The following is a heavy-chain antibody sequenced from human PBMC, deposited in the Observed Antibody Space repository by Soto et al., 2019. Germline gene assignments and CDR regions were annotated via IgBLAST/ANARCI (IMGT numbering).Heavy chain of an antibody. CDR1: GDPIISSDFY. CDR3: ARHSLALRKNNWFDP. CDR2: IFYLGSS. D-gene: IGHD3-3*02. Sequence: PSDTLSLTCTVSGDPIISSDFYWGWVRQPPGKGLEWIGSIFYLGSSYYNPSLKSRVTMSVDTSKNQFSLRLRSVTAADTALYFCARHSLALRKNNWFDPWGQGIMVTV. V-gene: IGHV4-39*01. J-gene: IGHJ5*02.